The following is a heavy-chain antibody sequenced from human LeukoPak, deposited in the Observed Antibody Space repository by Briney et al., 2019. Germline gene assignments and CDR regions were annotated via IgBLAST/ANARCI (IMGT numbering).Heavy chain of an antibody. Sequence: GGSLRLSCAASGFTFSSYAMHWVRQAPGKGLEWVAVISYDGSNKYYADSVNGRFTISRDNSKNTLYLQMNSRRAEDTAVYYCARAPGIGRSYYYYGMDVWGQGTTVTVSS. CDR3: ARAPGIGRSYYYYGMDV. J-gene: IGHJ6*02. D-gene: IGHD6-13*01. CDR2: ISYDGSNK. V-gene: IGHV3-30-3*01. CDR1: GFTFSSYA.